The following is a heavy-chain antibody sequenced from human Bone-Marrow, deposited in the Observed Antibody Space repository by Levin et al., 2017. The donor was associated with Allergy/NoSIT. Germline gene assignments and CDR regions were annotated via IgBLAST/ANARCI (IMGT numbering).Heavy chain of an antibody. CDR2: SYTSGNI. J-gene: IGHJ6*03. CDR3: ARVLQYSYYYTDV. V-gene: IGHV4-61*09. Sequence: SLTLSLTCTVSGVSITSGSYYWSWIRQPAGKGLEWIGHSYTSGNITYNPSLKSRVTISLDTSKNQFSLKLRSVTAADTAVYYCARVLQYSYYYTDVWGKGTMVTVSS. CDR1: GVSITSGSYY. D-gene: IGHD2-21*01.